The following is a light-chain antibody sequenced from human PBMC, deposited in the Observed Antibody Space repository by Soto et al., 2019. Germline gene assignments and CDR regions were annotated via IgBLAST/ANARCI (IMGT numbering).Light chain of an antibody. CDR1: QSVSSSL. CDR3: QQYVSAPWA. CDR2: GAS. Sequence: IVLAQSPGTLSLSPWESATLSCRASQSVSSSLLAWDQQKAGQAPRLLIYGASRRATGIPDRFSGSGSGTDFTLPISRLEPEDFAVYYWQQYVSAPWAFGQGTNVE. V-gene: IGKV3-20*01. J-gene: IGKJ1*01.